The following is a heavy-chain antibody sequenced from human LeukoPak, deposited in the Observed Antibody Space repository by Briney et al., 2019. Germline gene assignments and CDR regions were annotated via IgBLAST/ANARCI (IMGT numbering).Heavy chain of an antibody. CDR3: AKAGRVVPAFDI. CDR1: GFTFSSYG. CDR2: ISGSGGST. V-gene: IGHV3-23*01. J-gene: IGHJ3*02. Sequence: PGGSLRLSCAASGFTFSSYGMNWVRQAPGKGLEWVSAISGSGGSTYYADSVKGRFTISRDNSKNTLYLQMNSLRAEDTAVYYCAKAGRVVPAFDIWGQGTMVTVSS. D-gene: IGHD2-15*01.